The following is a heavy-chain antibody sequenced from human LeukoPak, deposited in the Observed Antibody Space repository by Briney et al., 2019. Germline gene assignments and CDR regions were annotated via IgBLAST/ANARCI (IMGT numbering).Heavy chain of an antibody. V-gene: IGHV1-69*05. Sequence: SVKVSCKASGGTFSSYAISWVRQAPGQGLEWMGRIIPIFGTANYAQKFQGRVTITTDESTSTAYMELSSLRSEDTAVYYCAREKDGYSYSYTFDYWGQGTLVTVSS. CDR1: GGTFSSYA. CDR3: AREKDGYSYSYTFDY. CDR2: IIPIFGTA. D-gene: IGHD5-18*01. J-gene: IGHJ4*02.